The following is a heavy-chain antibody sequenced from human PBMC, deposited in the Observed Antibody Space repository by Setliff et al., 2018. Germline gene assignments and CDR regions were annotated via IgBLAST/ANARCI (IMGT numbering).Heavy chain of an antibody. CDR3: ARAPPNRYSGSYEYFYMDV. D-gene: IGHD1-26*01. V-gene: IGHV4-4*07. Sequence: PSETLSLTCTVSGGSISSNYWSWIRQPAGRGLEWMGHIDPSGSTNYNPSLKSRVTLSVDTSKNQFSLKVSSVTAADTAVYYCARAPPNRYSGSYEYFYMDVWGKGTTVTVSS. CDR1: GGSISSNY. CDR2: IDPSGST. J-gene: IGHJ6*03.